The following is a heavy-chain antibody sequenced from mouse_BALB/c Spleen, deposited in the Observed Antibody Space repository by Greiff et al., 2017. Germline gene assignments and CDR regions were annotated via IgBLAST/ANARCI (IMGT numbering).Heavy chain of an antibody. CDR2: INPSTGYT. Sequence: VQLQQSRAELAKPGASVKMSCKASGYTFTSYWMHWVKQRPGQGLEWIGYINPSTGYTEYNQKFKDKATLTADKSSSTAYMQLSSLTSEDSAVYYCAFYGSSYVRDYWGQGTTLTVSS. CDR1: GYTFTSYW. CDR3: AFYGSSYVRDY. J-gene: IGHJ2*01. V-gene: IGHV1-7*01. D-gene: IGHD1-1*01.